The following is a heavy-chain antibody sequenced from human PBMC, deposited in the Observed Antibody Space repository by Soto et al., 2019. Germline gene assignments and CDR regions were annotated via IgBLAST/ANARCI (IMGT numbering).Heavy chain of an antibody. V-gene: IGHV3-30-3*01. J-gene: IGHJ4*02. CDR3: ARDDRVDTAMVTSY. CDR2: ISYDGSNK. Sequence: QVQLVESGGGVVQPGRSLRLSCAASGFTFSSYAMHWVRQAPGKGLEWVAVISYDGSNKYYADSVKGRFTISRDNSKNTLYLQMNSLRAEDTAVYYCARDDRVDTAMVTSYRGQGTLVTVSS. CDR1: GFTFSSYA. D-gene: IGHD5-18*01.